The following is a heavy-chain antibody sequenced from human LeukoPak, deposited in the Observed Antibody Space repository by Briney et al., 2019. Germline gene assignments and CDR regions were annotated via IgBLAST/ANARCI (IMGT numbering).Heavy chain of an antibody. J-gene: IGHJ6*02. V-gene: IGHV4-31*03. CDR1: GGSISSGGYY. CDR2: IYYSGST. CDR3: ARASLGYCSGGSCYSSLHYYYGMDV. D-gene: IGHD2-15*01. Sequence: PSQTLSLTCTVSGGSISSGGYYWSWIRQHPGKGLEWIGYIYYSGSTYYNPSLKSRVTISVDTSKNQFSLKLSSVTAADTAVYYCARASLGYCSGGSCYSSLHYYYGMDVWGQGTTVTVSS.